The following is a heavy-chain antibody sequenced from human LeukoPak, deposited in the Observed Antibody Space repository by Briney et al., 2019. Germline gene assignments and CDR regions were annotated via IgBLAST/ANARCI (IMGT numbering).Heavy chain of an antibody. V-gene: IGHV4-38-2*02. CDR1: GYSISSGYY. CDR2: IYHSGST. CDR3: ARASPICGGSTSCLHFDY. Sequence: SETLSLTCTVSGYSISSGYYWGWIRQPPGKGLEWIGSIYHSGSTYYNPSLKSRVTISVDTSKNQFSLKLSSVTAADTAVYYCARASPICGGSTSCLHFDYWGQGTLVTVSS. J-gene: IGHJ4*02. D-gene: IGHD2-2*01.